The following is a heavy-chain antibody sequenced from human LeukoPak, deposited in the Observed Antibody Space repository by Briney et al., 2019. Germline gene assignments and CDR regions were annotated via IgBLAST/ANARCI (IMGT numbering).Heavy chain of an antibody. CDR3: ARDGCSGASCYSGNH. CDR1: GFTFSSYW. V-gene: IGHV3-7*01. Sequence: GGSLRLSCAASGFTFSSYWMGWVRQAPGKGLEWVANIKQDGSEKYYVDSVKGRFTISRDNAKNSLYLQMNSLRADDTAVYYCARDGCSGASCYSGNHWGQGTLVTVSS. CDR2: IKQDGSEK. D-gene: IGHD2-15*01. J-gene: IGHJ5*02.